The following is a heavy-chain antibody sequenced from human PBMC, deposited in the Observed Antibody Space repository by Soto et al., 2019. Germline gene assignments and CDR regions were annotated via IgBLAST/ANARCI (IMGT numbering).Heavy chain of an antibody. CDR2: IIPIFGSA. Sequence: QVHLVQSGAEVKKPGCSVKVPCKASGGTFSSYAISGVRQAPGEGLEWLGGIIPIFGSAHYEQKFQGRATITADESTSTAYMELSRLRTEDTAVYYCAIPRAGWNSRFDYWGQGSLVTVSS. CDR3: AIPRAGWNSRFDY. CDR1: GGTFSSYA. V-gene: IGHV1-69*01. D-gene: IGHD1-7*01. J-gene: IGHJ4*02.